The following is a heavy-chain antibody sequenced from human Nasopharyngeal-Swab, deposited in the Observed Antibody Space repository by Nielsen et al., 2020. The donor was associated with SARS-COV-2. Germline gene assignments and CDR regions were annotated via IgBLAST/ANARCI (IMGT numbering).Heavy chain of an antibody. D-gene: IGHD6-6*01. J-gene: IGHJ6*03. CDR3: AREFSSSYYYYYYMDV. CDR2: IYYSGRT. V-gene: IGHV4-39*07. Sequence: SETLSLTCTVSGDSITSSTYYWAWIRQPPGKGLEWIASIYYSGRTYYKPSLKSRITISMDTSANQFSLKMNSVTAADTAVYYCAREFSSSYYYYYYMDVWGKGTTVTVSS. CDR1: GDSITSSTYY.